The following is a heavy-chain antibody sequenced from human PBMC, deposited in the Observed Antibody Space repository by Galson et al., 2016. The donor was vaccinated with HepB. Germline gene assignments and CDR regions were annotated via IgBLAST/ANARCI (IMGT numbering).Heavy chain of an antibody. J-gene: IGHJ3*01. Sequence: SVKVSCKVSGYTLTELFMHWVRQAPGKGLEWMGGFDPKDDKTIYAQKFQGRVTMTEDTPTDTAYMELSSLRSEDTAVYFCATSYYYDSSGFRDAFDLWGQGTMVTVSS. CDR1: GYTLTELF. CDR2: FDPKDDKT. CDR3: ATSYYYDSSGFRDAFDL. D-gene: IGHD3-22*01. V-gene: IGHV1-24*01.